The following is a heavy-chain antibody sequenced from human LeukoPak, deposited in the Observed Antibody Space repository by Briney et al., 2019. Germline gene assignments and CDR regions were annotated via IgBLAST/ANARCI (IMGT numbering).Heavy chain of an antibody. J-gene: IGHJ4*02. CDR1: GFSFSSYA. V-gene: IGHV3-30-3*02. CDR2: IPNDGSKT. Sequence: GGSLRLSCAASGFSFSSYAMHWVRQAPGKGLEWVAAIPNDGSKTYYADSVKGRFTISRDNSKDTLYLQMNGLRAEDTAVYFCAKQSAGSAAWYSLHYDFWGQGTLVTVSS. D-gene: IGHD6-13*01. CDR3: AKQSAGSAAWYSLHYDF.